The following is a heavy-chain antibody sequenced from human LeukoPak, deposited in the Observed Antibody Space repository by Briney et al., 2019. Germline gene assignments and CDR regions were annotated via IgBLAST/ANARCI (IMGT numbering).Heavy chain of an antibody. D-gene: IGHD3-10*01. CDR2: ISYDESNT. CDR3: AKALSYGYKSMFEY. J-gene: IGHJ4*02. CDR1: GFTFSNYG. Sequence: PGTSLRLSCAASGFTFSNYGMHWVRQAPGKGLEGVAVISYDESNTYYGESVKGRFTISRDNSKNTLYLQMNTLRPEDTAMYHCAKALSYGYKSMFEYWGQGTLVTVSS. V-gene: IGHV3-30*18.